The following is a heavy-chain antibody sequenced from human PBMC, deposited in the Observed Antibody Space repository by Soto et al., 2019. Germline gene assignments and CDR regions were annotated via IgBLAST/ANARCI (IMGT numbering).Heavy chain of an antibody. J-gene: IGHJ4*02. CDR2: ISRDGGTK. CDR3: TGEVASGY. D-gene: IGHD2-8*02. Sequence: QVQLVESGRGVVQPGRSLRLSCAASGFTVSSYGMHWVRQAPGKGLEWVAVISRDGGTKYYADSVMGRFTISRDNSRNTLFLEMNSLRGDDMAVYYCTGEVASGYWGQGTLVTVSS. V-gene: IGHV3-30*03. CDR1: GFTVSSYG.